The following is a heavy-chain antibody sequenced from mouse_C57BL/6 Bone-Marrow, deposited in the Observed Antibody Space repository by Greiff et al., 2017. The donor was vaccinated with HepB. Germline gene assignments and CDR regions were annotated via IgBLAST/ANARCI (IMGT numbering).Heavy chain of an antibody. CDR2: IYPSDSET. V-gene: IGHV1-61*01. Sequence: VQLQQPGAELVRPGSSVKLSCKASGYTFTSYWMDWVKQRPGQGLEWIGNIYPSDSETHYNQKFKDKATLTVDKSSSTAYMQLSSLTSEDSAVYYCARSIYYGSSLPYAMDDWGQGTSVTVSS. D-gene: IGHD1-1*01. CDR1: GYTFTSYW. CDR3: ARSIYYGSSLPYAMDD. J-gene: IGHJ4*01.